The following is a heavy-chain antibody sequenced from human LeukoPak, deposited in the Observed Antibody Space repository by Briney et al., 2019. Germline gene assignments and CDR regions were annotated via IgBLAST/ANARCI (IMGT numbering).Heavy chain of an antibody. J-gene: IGHJ5*01. CDR1: GFTIGGFA. Sequence: GGSLRLSCAASGFTIGGFAMTWVRQAPGKGLVWVSRINSDGYSITYAVSVKGRFTISRDNAKNTLYLQMNSLIAEDTAVYFCTRAGYSSGFDSWGQGTLVTVSS. D-gene: IGHD6-19*01. V-gene: IGHV3-74*03. CDR2: INSDGYSI. CDR3: TRAGYSSGFDS.